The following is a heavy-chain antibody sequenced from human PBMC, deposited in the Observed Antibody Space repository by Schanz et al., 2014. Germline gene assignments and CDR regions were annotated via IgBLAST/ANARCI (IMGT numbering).Heavy chain of an antibody. CDR3: VKDLQRELLRDDHYYGMDV. J-gene: IGHJ6*02. Sequence: VQLVESGGGLIQPGGSLRLSCVASGFTVSSNYMSWVRQAPGKGLEWVSIVSHDGFTKHYADSVRGRFTLSRDNSKNTVYLQMNSLRAEDTAVYYCVKDLQRELLRDDHYYGMDVWGQGTTVTVTS. V-gene: IGHV3-30*18. D-gene: IGHD1-26*01. CDR2: VSHDGFTK. CDR1: GFTVSSNY.